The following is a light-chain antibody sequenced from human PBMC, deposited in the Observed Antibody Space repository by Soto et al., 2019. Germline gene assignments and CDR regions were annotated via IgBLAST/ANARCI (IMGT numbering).Light chain of an antibody. V-gene: IGKV3-11*01. J-gene: IGKJ5*01. CDR1: QSVHNY. CDR2: GAS. CDR3: QETSHSPPTT. Sequence: EGVLTRGPATGALSPGGGAARSCRASQSVHNYLAWYQQKPGQAPRLLIYGASNRAAGIPARFSGSRSGTAFTLTLQNLETEDLSVYSCQETSHSPPTTFGPGTRLEIK.